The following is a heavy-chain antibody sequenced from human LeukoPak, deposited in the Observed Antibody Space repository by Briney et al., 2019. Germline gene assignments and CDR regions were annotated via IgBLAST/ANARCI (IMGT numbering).Heavy chain of an antibody. J-gene: IGHJ4*02. CDR2: IYHSGST. D-gene: IGHD6-13*01. CDR1: GYSISSGYY. CDR3: ARRGSSSGFDY. Sequence: SETLSLTCAVSGYSISSGYYWGWIRQPPGKGLEWIGSIYHSGSTYYNPSLKSRVTISVDTSKNQFSLKLSPVTAADTAVYYCARRGSSSGFDYWGQGTLVTVSS. V-gene: IGHV4-38-2*01.